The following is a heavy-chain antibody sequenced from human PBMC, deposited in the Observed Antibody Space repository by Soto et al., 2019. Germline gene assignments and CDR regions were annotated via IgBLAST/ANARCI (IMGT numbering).Heavy chain of an antibody. Sequence: QVQLVQSGAEVKKPGASVKVSCKASGYTFTSYHITWVRQAPGQGLEWMGWISAYNGNTNYAQKLQGRVTMTPDTTTRTAYMGLRSLSTDDTAVYYCARDSPPPREWGQGTLATVSS. CDR2: ISAYNGNT. CDR3: ARDSPPPRE. CDR1: GYTFTSYH. J-gene: IGHJ4*02. V-gene: IGHV1-18*01.